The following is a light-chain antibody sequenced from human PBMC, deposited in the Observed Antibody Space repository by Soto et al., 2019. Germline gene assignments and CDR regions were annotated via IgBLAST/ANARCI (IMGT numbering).Light chain of an antibody. CDR1: SSNIGSNT. Sequence: QPVLTQPPSASGTPGQRVTISCSGSSSNIGSNTVSWFQQLPLSAPKLLIYSNNQRPSGVPDRFSASKSATSASLAISGLQSEDEADYYCSAWDDSLNGRVFGGGTKLTVL. CDR2: SNN. J-gene: IGLJ3*02. V-gene: IGLV1-44*01. CDR3: SAWDDSLNGRV.